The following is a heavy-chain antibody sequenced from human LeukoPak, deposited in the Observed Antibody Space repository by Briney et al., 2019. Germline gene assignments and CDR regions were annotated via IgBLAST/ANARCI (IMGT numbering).Heavy chain of an antibody. CDR2: ISSGDSTI. V-gene: IGHV3-11*01. CDR3: ARDLGSVY. J-gene: IGHJ4*02. Sequence: GGSLRLSCTASGFTFSDYYMSWIRRAPGKGLEWVSYISSGDSTIYYAASVKGRFTMSRDNDENSLYLQMNSLRAEDTAVYYCARDLGSVYWGQGTLVTVSS. D-gene: IGHD3-10*01. CDR1: GFTFSDYY.